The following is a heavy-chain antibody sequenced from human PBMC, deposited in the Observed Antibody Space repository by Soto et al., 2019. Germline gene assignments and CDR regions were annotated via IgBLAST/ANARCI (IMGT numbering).Heavy chain of an antibody. V-gene: IGHV1-69*02. D-gene: IGHD1-26*01. CDR3: AGGVGATTCEY. CDR1: GGTFSSYT. Sequence: QVQLVQSGAEVKKPGSSVKVSCKASGGTFSSYTISWLRQAPGQGLEWMGMIIPILGIANYAQKFQGRVTLTADKSTSTAYMELSSLRSEDTAVYSCAGGVGATTCEYWGQGTLVTVSS. CDR2: IIPILGIA. J-gene: IGHJ4*02.